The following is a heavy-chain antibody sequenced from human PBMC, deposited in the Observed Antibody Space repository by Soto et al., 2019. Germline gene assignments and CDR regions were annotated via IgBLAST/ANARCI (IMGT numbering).Heavy chain of an antibody. V-gene: IGHV3-9*01. J-gene: IGHJ4*02. D-gene: IGHD6-25*01. CDR2: INWNSDKV. CDR1: GFNFGNYA. CDR3: AKDKGGTPYYIDS. Sequence: VVLVESGGGLVQPGRSLRLSCAVSGFNFGNYAMHWVRQAPGKGLEWVAAINWNSDKVAYAGSVVGRFTIFRDSAKNSLHLQMNDLTTGDTAFYYCAKDKGGTPYYIDSWGQGILVTVSS.